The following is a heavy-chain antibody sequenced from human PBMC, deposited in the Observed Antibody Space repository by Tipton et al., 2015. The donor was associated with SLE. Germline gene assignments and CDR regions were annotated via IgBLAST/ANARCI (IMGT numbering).Heavy chain of an antibody. J-gene: IGHJ4*02. D-gene: IGHD6-19*01. CDR2: IYYSGST. V-gene: IGHV4-30-4*01. CDR1: GGSISSGDYY. CDR3: ARVPPQKSVAGPRTYFDY. Sequence: TLSLTCTVSGGSISSGDYYWSWIRQPPGKGLEWIGYIYYSGSTYYNPSLKSRVTISVDTSKNQFSLKLSSVTAADTAVYYCARVPPQKSVAGPRTYFDYWGQGTRVTVSS.